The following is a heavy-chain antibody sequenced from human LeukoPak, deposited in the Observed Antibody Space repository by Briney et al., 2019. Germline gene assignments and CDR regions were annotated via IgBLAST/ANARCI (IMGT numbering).Heavy chain of an antibody. Sequence: GASVKVSCKASGYTFSAQYMHWVRQAPGQGLEWMGWINPNNGDTKYAQSCLGRVTMTRDTSTATAYMELNSLRSDDTAVYFCASYPRSFPTPPFDYWGQGTLVTVSS. CDR2: INPNNGDT. CDR3: ASYPRSFPTPPFDY. CDR1: GYTFSAQY. J-gene: IGHJ4*02. D-gene: IGHD3-16*02. V-gene: IGHV1-2*02.